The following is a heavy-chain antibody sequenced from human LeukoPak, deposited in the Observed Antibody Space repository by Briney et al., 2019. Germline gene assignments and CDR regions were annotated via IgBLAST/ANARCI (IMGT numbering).Heavy chain of an antibody. CDR3: PGGWNGRRGYSYGWSLSSYYFDY. J-gene: IGHJ4*02. CDR1: GGSFSGYY. CDR2: INHSGST. D-gene: IGHD5-18*01. V-gene: IGHV4-34*01. Sequence: SETLSLTCAVYGGSFSGYYWSWIRQPPGKGLEWIGEINHSGSTNYNPSIKRRVTITVNKSKNQFSLKVSSMTASDAAVYYFPGGWNGRRGYSYGWSLSSYYFDYWGQGTLVTVSS.